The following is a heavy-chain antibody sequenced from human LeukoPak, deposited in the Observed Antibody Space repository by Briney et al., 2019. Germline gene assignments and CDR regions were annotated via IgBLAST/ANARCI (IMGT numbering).Heavy chain of an antibody. Sequence: PSETLSLTCSVSGGSISNTGYYWGWIRQPPGKGLEWIGSIYYSGSTFYNPSLKSRVTISVDTSKNQFSLKLRTVTAADTAVYYCARQDYYDSSGYSDYWGQGARVTVSS. CDR2: IYYSGST. D-gene: IGHD3-22*01. CDR3: ARQDYYDSSGYSDY. V-gene: IGHV4-39*01. CDR1: GGSISNTGYY. J-gene: IGHJ4*02.